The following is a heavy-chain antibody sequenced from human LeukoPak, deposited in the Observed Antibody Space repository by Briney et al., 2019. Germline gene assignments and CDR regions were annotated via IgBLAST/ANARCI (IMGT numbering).Heavy chain of an antibody. CDR2: ISAYNGNT. CDR1: GYTFTSYG. CDR3: ARDGSYPGKGGLSY. D-gene: IGHD3-10*01. J-gene: IGHJ4*02. V-gene: IGHV1-18*01. Sequence: GASVKVSCKASGYTFTSYGISWVRQAPGQGLEWMGWISAYNGNTNYAQKLQGRVTMTTDTSTSTAYMELRSLRSDDTAVYYCARDGSYPGKGGLSYWGQGTLVTVSS.